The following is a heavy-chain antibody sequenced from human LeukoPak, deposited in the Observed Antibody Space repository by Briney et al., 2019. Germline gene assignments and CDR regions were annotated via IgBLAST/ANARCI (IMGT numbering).Heavy chain of an antibody. CDR3: ARTVTTGLYSFDY. CDR1: GFTFSSYA. CDR2: ISPGGDSI. Sequence: PGGSLRLSCAASGFTFSSYAMAWVRQAPGKGLEWVSAISPGGDSIYYADSVKGRFTISRDNSKNTLYLQVNSLRAEDTALYYCARTVTTGLYSFDYWGQGTLVTVSS. J-gene: IGHJ4*02. D-gene: IGHD4-17*01. V-gene: IGHV3-23*01.